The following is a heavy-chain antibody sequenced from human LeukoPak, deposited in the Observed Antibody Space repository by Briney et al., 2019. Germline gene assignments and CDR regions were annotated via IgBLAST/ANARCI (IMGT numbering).Heavy chain of an antibody. V-gene: IGHV4-59*08. CDR1: GGSISSYY. CDR3: ASQSRIAAAGTRYWFDP. CDR2: IYYSGST. J-gene: IGHJ5*02. D-gene: IGHD6-13*01. Sequence: SETLSLTCTVSGGSISSYYWSWIRQPPGKGLEWIGYIYYSGSTNYNPSLKSRVTISVDTSKNQFSLKLSSVTAADTAVYYCASQSRIAAAGTRYWFDPWGQGTLVTVSS.